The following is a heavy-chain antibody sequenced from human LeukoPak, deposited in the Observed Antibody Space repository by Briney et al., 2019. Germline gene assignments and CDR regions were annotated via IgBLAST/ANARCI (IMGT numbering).Heavy chain of an antibody. CDR3: ARDLTVAGGDYVWGSYRYFDY. V-gene: IGHV3-30*03. CDR1: GFTFSSYG. D-gene: IGHD3-16*02. CDR2: ISYDGSNK. Sequence: QSGGSLRLSCAASGFTFSSYGMHWVRQAPGKGLEWVAVISYDGSNKYCADSVKGRFTISRDNSKNTLYLQMNSLRAEDTAVYYCARDLTVAGGDYVWGSYRYFDYWGQGTLVTVSS. J-gene: IGHJ4*02.